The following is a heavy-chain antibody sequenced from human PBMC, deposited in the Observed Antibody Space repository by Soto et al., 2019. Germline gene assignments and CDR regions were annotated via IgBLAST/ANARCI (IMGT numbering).Heavy chain of an antibody. Sequence: EVQLVESRGGLIQPGGSLRLSCAASGLTVSANYMNWVRQAPGKGLEWVSLLYSGGTAYYADSVRGRFTISRDNSKNTLYLQMNSLRVEDTAVYFCARARSSTMIVVTNHWYFDLWGRGTLVTVSS. V-gene: IGHV3-53*01. D-gene: IGHD3-22*01. J-gene: IGHJ2*01. CDR3: ARARSSTMIVVTNHWYFDL. CDR1: GLTVSANY. CDR2: LYSGGTA.